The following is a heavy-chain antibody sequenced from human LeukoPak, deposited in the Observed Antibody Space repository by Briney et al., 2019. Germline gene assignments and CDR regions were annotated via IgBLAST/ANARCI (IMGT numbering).Heavy chain of an antibody. J-gene: IGHJ5*02. CDR3: ARAAKEWFNWFDP. CDR1: GFTFSSYW. CDR2: INTDGSST. V-gene: IGHV3-74*01. D-gene: IGHD3-3*01. Sequence: QPGGSLRLSCAASGFTFSSYWMHWVRQAPGKGLVWVSRINTDGSSTSYADSVKGRFTISRDNAKNTLYLQMNSLRAEDTAMYYCARAAKEWFNWFDPWGQGTLVTVSS.